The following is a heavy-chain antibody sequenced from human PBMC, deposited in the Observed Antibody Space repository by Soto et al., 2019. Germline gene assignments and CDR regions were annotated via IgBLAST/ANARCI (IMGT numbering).Heavy chain of an antibody. CDR1: GGSITSSNW. D-gene: IGHD3-3*01. V-gene: IGHV4-4*02. CDR3: ARARGAIFGVVIRNRFDP. J-gene: IGHJ5*02. Sequence: QVQLQESGPGLAKPSGTLSLTCAVSGGSITSSNWWSWVRLSPRKGLEWVGEIYHNGSTNYNPSLKSRITSSVDKSKIQFSRELRSVTAADTAVYYCARARGAIFGVVIRNRFDPWGQGTLVTVSS. CDR2: IYHNGST.